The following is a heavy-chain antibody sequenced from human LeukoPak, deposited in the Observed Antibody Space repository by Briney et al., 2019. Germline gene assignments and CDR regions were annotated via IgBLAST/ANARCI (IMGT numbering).Heavy chain of an antibody. CDR1: GGSLSSYY. CDR2: IYYSGST. D-gene: IGHD4-17*01. V-gene: IGHV4-59*01. Sequence: PSETLSLTCTVSGGSLSSYYWSWIRQPPGKGLEWIGYIYYSGSTNYNPSLKSRVTISVDTSKNQFSLKLSSVTAADTAVYYCARGDYALKFDYWGQGTLVTVSS. J-gene: IGHJ4*02. CDR3: ARGDYALKFDY.